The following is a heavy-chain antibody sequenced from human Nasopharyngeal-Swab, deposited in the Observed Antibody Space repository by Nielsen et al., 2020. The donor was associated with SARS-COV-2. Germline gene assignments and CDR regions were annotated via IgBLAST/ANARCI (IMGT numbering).Heavy chain of an antibody. CDR1: GVSITSQY. Sequence: SETLSLTCTVSGVSITSQYWSWVRQPPGKGLEWIGYISHNSGTSYNPSLKSRVTMFMDTSKIQFSLRLRSVTAADTAVYYCAKEGATGWFDPWGQGTLVTVSS. CDR3: AKEGATGWFDP. CDR2: ISHNSGT. J-gene: IGHJ5*02. V-gene: IGHV4-59*11.